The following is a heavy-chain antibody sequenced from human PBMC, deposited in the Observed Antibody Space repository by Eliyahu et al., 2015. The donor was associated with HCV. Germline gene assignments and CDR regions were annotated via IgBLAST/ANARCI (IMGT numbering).Heavy chain of an antibody. V-gene: IGHV3-30*04. D-gene: IGHD2-21*02. J-gene: IGHJ4*02. CDR3: ARDVGEKTAWNQRGXAS. CDR2: ISSDGTNK. CDR1: GFSFSNYA. Sequence: LVESGGGVVQPGTSLRLSCADXGFSFSNYALHWVRQAPGKGLEWVAAISSDGTNKQYXESVKGRFTISRDNSRNTLYVEVNCLRSEDTAVYYCARDVGEKTAWNQRGXASWGQGTLVIVSS.